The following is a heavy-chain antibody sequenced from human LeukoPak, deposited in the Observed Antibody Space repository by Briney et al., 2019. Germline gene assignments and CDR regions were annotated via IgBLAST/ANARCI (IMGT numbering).Heavy chain of an antibody. CDR2: IRGSGGST. V-gene: IGHV3-23*01. CDR3: AKDGDYYDSPHFDY. J-gene: IGHJ4*02. CDR1: GFTFSSYA. Sequence: GGSLRLSCAASGFTFSSYAMSWVRQAPGKGLEWASSIRGSGGSTYYADSVKGRFTISRDNSKNTLYLQMNSLRAEDTAVYYCAKDGDYYDSPHFDYWGQGTLVTVSS. D-gene: IGHD3-22*01.